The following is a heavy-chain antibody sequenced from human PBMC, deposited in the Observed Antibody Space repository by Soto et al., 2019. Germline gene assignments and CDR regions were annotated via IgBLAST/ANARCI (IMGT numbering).Heavy chain of an antibody. CDR2: ISYDGSNK. V-gene: IGHV3-30-3*01. Sequence: QVQLVESGGGVVQPGRSLRLSCAASGFTFSSYAMHWVRQAPGKGLEWVAVISYDGSNKYYADSVKGRFTISRDNSKNPLHLQMNSLRAEDKAVYYCSRDGAARPPPHYGMDVWGQGTTVTVSS. CDR1: GFTFSSYA. D-gene: IGHD6-6*01. J-gene: IGHJ6*02. CDR3: SRDGAARPPPHYGMDV.